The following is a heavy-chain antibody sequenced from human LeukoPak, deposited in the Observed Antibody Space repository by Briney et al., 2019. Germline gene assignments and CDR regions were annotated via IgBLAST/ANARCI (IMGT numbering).Heavy chain of an antibody. V-gene: IGHV4-30-2*01. CDR3: ARNYYGSGSFYVHN. CDR1: GGSISNGGYS. D-gene: IGHD3-10*01. Sequence: SETLSLTCAVSGGSISNGGYSWSWIRQPPGKGLEWIGLIYHSGTTHYNPSLKSRLTFSLDKSKNQFSLKLTSVTAADTALYYCARNYYGSGSFYVHNWGQGTLVTVSS. CDR2: IYHSGTT. J-gene: IGHJ4*02.